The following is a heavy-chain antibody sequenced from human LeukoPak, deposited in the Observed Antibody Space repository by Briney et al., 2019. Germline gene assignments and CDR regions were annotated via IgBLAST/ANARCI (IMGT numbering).Heavy chain of an antibody. D-gene: IGHD3-22*01. V-gene: IGHV4-59*01. J-gene: IGHJ4*02. CDR1: GGSISSYY. CDR3: AGAHDYYDSSGYYYSPAEFDY. CDR2: IYYSGST. Sequence: PSETLSLTCTVSGGSISSYYWSWIRQPPGKGLEWIGYIYYSGSTNYNPSLKSRVTISVDTSKNQFSLKLSSVTAADTAVYYCAGAHDYYDSSGYYYSPAEFDYWGQGTLVTVSS.